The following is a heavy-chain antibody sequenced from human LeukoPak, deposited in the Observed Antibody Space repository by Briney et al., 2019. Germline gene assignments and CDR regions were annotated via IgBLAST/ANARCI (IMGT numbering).Heavy chain of an antibody. CDR2: ISNSGST. CDR3: ARSPSGYRFDS. J-gene: IGHJ4*02. CDR1: GGSVIRGTFF. V-gene: IGHV4-61*01. Sequence: AETLSLTCAVSGGSVIRGTFFWTWIRKPPGKGLEWIGYISNSGSTNYHPSLKSRVTISSDTSKTQFTLKLTSVTAADTAVYFCARSPSGYRFDSWGQGTLVDVSS. D-gene: IGHD3-22*01.